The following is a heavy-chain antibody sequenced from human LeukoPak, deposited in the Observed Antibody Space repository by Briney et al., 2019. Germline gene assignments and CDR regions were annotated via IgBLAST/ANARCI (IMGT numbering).Heavy chain of an antibody. D-gene: IGHD2-15*01. J-gene: IGHJ4*02. CDR3: ARDNASRATTHFYY. CDR1: RSSVTRPY. V-gene: IGHV1-46*01. CDR2: INPRGTST. Sequence: SVKLSCKASRSSVTRPYMHWVPQAPRQGLECMGLINPRGTSTTHAEKFQGRIIITRHMSTTTNYMELSRPLSEATTRHYFARDNASRATTHFYYCGEGSLVTVSS.